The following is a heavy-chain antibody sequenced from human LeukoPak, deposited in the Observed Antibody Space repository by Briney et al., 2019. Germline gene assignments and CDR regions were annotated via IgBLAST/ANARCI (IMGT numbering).Heavy chain of an antibody. J-gene: IGHJ4*02. CDR2: ISGSGGST. CDR1: GFTVSSNY. V-gene: IGHV3-23*01. Sequence: GGSLRLSCAASGFTVSSNYMSWVRQAPGKGLEWVSAISGSGGSTYYADSVKGRFTISRDNAKNTLSLQMNSLRVEDTALYYCAKDLGYGDYEADFDYWGQGTLVTVSS. D-gene: IGHD4-17*01. CDR3: AKDLGYGDYEADFDY.